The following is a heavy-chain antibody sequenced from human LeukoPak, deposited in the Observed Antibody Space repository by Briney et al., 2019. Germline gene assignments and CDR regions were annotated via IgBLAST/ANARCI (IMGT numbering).Heavy chain of an antibody. D-gene: IGHD3-10*01. CDR3: ARVGDHYHWYLDV. CDR1: GFSVSTKY. V-gene: IGHV3-53*01. CDR2: LYSGSST. J-gene: IGHJ2*01. Sequence: PGGSLRLSCEGSGFSVSTKYMNWVRQALGKGLEWVSILYSGSSTYYTDSVKGRFTVSRDDSKNTLYLHMNSLGVEDTAVYYCARVGDHYHWYLDVWGRGTLVTVSS.